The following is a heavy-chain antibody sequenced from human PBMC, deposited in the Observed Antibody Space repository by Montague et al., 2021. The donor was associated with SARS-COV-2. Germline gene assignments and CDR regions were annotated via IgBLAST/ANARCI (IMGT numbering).Heavy chain of an antibody. V-gene: IGHV4-34*01. D-gene: IGHD3-22*01. CDR3: ARGPRSTRLVGVTTDIWFDP. Sequence: SETLSLTCAVYGGSFSGYCWIWIRQPPGKGLELMGEINHSGSTNYNPTPTSRVTISVDTSKNQFSLKLSSVTAADTAVYYCARGPRSTRLVGVTTDIWFDPWGQGSLVTVSS. CDR1: GGSFSGYC. CDR2: INHSGST. J-gene: IGHJ5*02.